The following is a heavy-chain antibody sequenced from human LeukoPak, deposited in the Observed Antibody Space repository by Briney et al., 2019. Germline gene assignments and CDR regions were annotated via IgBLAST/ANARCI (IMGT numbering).Heavy chain of an antibody. J-gene: IGHJ4*02. D-gene: IGHD3-22*01. CDR1: GYTFTVYY. CDR3: ARGLYYYDSSGYYI. Sequence: ASVKVSCTASGYTFTVYYMHWVRQAPGQGLEWMGRINPNSGGTNYAQKFQGRVTMTRDTSISTAYMELSRLRSDDTAVYYCARGLYYYDSSGYYIWGQGTLVTVSS. V-gene: IGHV1-2*06. CDR2: INPNSGGT.